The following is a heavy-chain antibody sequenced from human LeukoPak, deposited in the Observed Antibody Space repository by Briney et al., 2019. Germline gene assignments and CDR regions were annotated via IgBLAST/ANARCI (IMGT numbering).Heavy chain of an antibody. D-gene: IGHD2-8*01. CDR2: ISSSGSTI. V-gene: IGHV3-48*04. CDR1: GFTFSSYG. CDR3: ARGSCTNGVCYDGFDY. J-gene: IGHJ4*02. Sequence: QAGGSLRLSCAASGFTFSSYGMHWVRQAPGKGLEWVSYISSSGSTIYYADSVKGRFTISRDNAKNSLYLQMNSLRAEDTAVYYCARGSCTNGVCYDGFDYWGQGTLVTVSS.